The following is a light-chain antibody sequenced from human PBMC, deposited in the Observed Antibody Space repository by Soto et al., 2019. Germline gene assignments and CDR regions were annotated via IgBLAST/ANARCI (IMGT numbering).Light chain of an antibody. CDR3: QQYGSSPST. V-gene: IGKV3-20*01. J-gene: IGKJ1*01. Sequence: EIGLTQSPGTLSLSPGERATLSCRASQSVSSTYLAWYQQKPGQAPRLLIYDASSRATGFPDRFSGSGSGTDFTLTISRLEPEDFAVYYCQQYGSSPSTFGQGTKV. CDR1: QSVSSTY. CDR2: DAS.